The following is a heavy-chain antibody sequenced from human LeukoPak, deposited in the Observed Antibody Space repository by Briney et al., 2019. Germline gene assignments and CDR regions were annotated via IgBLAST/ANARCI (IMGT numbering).Heavy chain of an antibody. D-gene: IGHD3-10*01. Sequence: GGSLRLSCAASGFTFSSYWVSWVRQAPGKGLEWVANIKQDGSEKYYVDSVKGRFTISRDNAKNSLYLQMNSLRAEDTAVYYCATVLLWFGERYFDYWGQGTLVTVSS. V-gene: IGHV3-7*01. J-gene: IGHJ4*02. CDR2: IKQDGSEK. CDR3: ATVLLWFGERYFDY. CDR1: GFTFSSYW.